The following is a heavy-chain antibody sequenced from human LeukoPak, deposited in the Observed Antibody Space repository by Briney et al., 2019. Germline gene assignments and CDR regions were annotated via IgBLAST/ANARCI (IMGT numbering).Heavy chain of an antibody. D-gene: IGHD3-3*01. J-gene: IGHJ6*02. Sequence: ASVKVSCKASGYTFTSYGISWVRQAPGQGLEWMGWISAYNGNTNYAQKLQGRVTMTTDTSTSTAYMELSSLRSEDTAVYYCARSGIFGVGHYYYGMDVWGQGTTVTVSS. CDR3: ARSGIFGVGHYYYGMDV. CDR2: ISAYNGNT. CDR1: GYTFTSYG. V-gene: IGHV1-18*04.